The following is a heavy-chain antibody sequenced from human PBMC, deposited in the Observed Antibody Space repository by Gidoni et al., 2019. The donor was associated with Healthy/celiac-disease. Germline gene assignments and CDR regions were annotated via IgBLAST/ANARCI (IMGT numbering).Heavy chain of an antibody. CDR1: GGSISSSSYY. CDR2: IYYSGST. D-gene: IGHD6-19*01. J-gene: IGHJ4*02. CDR3: ARHGVSRVGAVAGTVLDY. V-gene: IGHV4-39*01. Sequence: QLQLQESGPGLVKPSETLSLTCTVSGGSISSSSYYWGWIRQPPGKGLEWIGSIYYSGSTYYNPSLKSRVTISVDTSKNQFSLKLSSVTAADTAVYYCARHGVSRVGAVAGTVLDYWGQGTLVTVSS.